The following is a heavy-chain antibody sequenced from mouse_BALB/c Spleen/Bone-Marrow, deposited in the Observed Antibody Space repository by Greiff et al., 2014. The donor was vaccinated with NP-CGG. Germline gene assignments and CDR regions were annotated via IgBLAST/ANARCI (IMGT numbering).Heavy chain of an antibody. CDR1: GFNIKDTY. V-gene: IGHV14-3*02. D-gene: IGHD2-14*01. CDR3: ARGTPYAMDY. J-gene: IGHJ4*01. Sequence: VQLQQSGAELVKPGASVKLSCTASGFNIKDTYMHWVKQRPEQGLEWIGRIDPANGNTKYDPKFQGKATITADTSSNTAYLQLSGLTSEDTAVYYCARGTPYAMDYWGQGTSVTVSS. CDR2: IDPANGNT.